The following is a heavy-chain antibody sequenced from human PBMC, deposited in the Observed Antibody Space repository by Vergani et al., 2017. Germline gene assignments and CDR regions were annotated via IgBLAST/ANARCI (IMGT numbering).Heavy chain of an antibody. CDR2: MSWNSNSI. D-gene: IGHD3-22*01. CDR1: GFTFDDYA. J-gene: IGHJ3*02. Sequence: EVQLVESGGGLVQPGRSLRLSCAASGFTFDDYAMHWVRQAPGKGLEWVSGMSWNSNSIGYADSVKGRFTISRDNAKNSLYLQMNSLRAEDTALYYCVHGPLYSSGWWWGAFDIWGQETMVTVSS. CDR3: VHGPLYSSGWWWGAFDI. V-gene: IGHV3-9*01.